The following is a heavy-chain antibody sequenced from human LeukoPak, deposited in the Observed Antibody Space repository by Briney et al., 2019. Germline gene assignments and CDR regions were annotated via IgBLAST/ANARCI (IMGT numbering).Heavy chain of an antibody. V-gene: IGHV4-34*01. CDR3: ARGWGRSGQYGMDV. D-gene: IGHD6-19*01. CDR2: INHSGST. J-gene: IGHJ6*02. CDR1: GGSISSYY. Sequence: PSETLSLTCTVSGGSISSYYWSWIRQPPGKGLEWIGEINHSGSTNYNPSLKSRVTISVDTSKNQFSLKLSSVTAADTAVYYCARGWGRSGQYGMDVWGQGTTVTVSS.